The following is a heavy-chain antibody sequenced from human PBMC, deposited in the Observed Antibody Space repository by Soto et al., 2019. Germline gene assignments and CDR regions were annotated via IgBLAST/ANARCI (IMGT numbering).Heavy chain of an antibody. CDR1: GYNFPTYW. J-gene: IGHJ5*02. Sequence: PGESLKISCKGSGYNFPTYWIGWVRQMPGKGLEWMGIIYPGDSDTRYSPSFQGQVTISADKSISTAYLQWSSLKASDTAMYYCARLVRYSSSWYDGRHWFDPWGQGTLVTVSS. CDR2: IYPGDSDT. D-gene: IGHD6-13*01. V-gene: IGHV5-51*01. CDR3: ARLVRYSSSWYDGRHWFDP.